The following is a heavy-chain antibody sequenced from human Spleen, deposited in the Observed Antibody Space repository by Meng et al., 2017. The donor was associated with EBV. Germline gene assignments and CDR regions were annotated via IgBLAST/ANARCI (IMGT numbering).Heavy chain of an antibody. CDR1: GGSISGHY. CDR2: IYYSGST. V-gene: IGHV4-59*11. CDR3: ASDRGQNYY. D-gene: IGHD3-10*01. Sequence: QGQLQESGPGLVKPSETLSLNCTVSGGSISGHYWSWIRQPPGKGLEWIGYIYYSGSTNYNPSFKSRVTISVDTSKNQFSLRLRSLTASDTAVYYCASDRGQNYYWGPGTLVTVSS. J-gene: IGHJ4*02.